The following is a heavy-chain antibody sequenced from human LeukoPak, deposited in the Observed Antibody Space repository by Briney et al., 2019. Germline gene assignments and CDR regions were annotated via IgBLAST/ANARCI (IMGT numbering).Heavy chain of an antibody. V-gene: IGHV4-34*01. CDR3: ARDSVRYSSSWSLFDY. CDR2: GGNSGGT. D-gene: IGHD6-13*01. J-gene: IGHJ4*02. CDR1: GGSLNGYY. Sequence: SETLSLTCAVYGGSLNGYYWSWIRQPPGKGLEWIGEGGNSGGTKFNPSLKSRVTISADTSKNQFSLKLSSVTAADTAVYYCARDSVRYSSSWSLFDYWGQGTLVTVSS.